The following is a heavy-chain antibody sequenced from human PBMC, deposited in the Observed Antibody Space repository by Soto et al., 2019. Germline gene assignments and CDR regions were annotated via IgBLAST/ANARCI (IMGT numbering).Heavy chain of an antibody. J-gene: IGHJ4*02. CDR2: IGPSSGNT. V-gene: IGHV1-18*01. CDR1: GYTFTSYT. Sequence: QVQLLQSGGQVKKPGASVKVSCKASGYTFTSYTISWVRQAPGQGLEGVGWIGPSSGNTDSARNLQGRVTMTTDTSTSTAYMELRSLRSDDTAVYYCARDTGNLFDYWGQGTLVTVSS. D-gene: IGHD1-7*01. CDR3: ARDTGNLFDY.